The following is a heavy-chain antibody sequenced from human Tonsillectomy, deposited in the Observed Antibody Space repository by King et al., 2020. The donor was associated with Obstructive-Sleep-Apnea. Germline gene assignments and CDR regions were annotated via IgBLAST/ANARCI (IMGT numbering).Heavy chain of an antibody. CDR1: GYTFTDYW. J-gene: IGHJ4*02. CDR2: IYPGDSDT. D-gene: IGHD3-10*01. Sequence: QLVQSGAEVKKPGESLKISCEGSGYTFTDYWVGWVRQMPGKGLEWMGLIYPGDSDTRYSPSFSGHVTISVDESITTAYLQWSSLKASDTAMYYCAASHYYYGAGTYFDYWGQGTLVTVSS. V-gene: IGHV5-51*01. CDR3: AASHYYYGAGTYFDY.